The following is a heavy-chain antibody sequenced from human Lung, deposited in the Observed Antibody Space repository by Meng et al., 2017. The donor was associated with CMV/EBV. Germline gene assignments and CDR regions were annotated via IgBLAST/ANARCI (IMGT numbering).Heavy chain of an antibody. V-gene: IGHV4-38-2*02. CDR2: IYHSGST. Sequence: SXTLSLTCTVSGYSICGGYYWGWVRQRPGKGLEWSGSIYHSGSTYYNPSLKSRVTISVDTSKNQFSLKLSSVTAADTAVYYCAKARFDYWGQGTLVTVSS. CDR3: AKARFDY. J-gene: IGHJ4*02. CDR1: GYSICGGYY.